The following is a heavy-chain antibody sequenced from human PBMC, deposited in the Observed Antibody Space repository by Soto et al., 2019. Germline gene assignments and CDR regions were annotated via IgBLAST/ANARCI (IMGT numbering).Heavy chain of an antibody. J-gene: IGHJ3*02. Sequence: QGQLLQSGDEVKTPGASVRVSCRASGHPFTSYGISWVRQAPGQGLEWVAWISAYNGKRDTAQKFQDRVTMTLDTSTDTAHMELGDLTSADTAVYYCARGRIVASIHDAFEIWGQGTKVTVSS. D-gene: IGHD5-12*01. CDR1: GHPFTSYG. CDR3: ARGRIVASIHDAFEI. V-gene: IGHV1-18*01. CDR2: ISAYNGKR.